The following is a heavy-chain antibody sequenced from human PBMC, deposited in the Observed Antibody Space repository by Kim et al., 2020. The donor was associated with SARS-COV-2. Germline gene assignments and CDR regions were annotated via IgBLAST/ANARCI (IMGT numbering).Heavy chain of an antibody. V-gene: IGHV1-2*02. CDR3: ARDMYSSSSDFDY. Sequence: YAQKFQGRDTMTRDTSISTACMGLSRLRYDDTAVYYCARDMYSSSSDFDYWGQGTLVTVSS. J-gene: IGHJ4*02. D-gene: IGHD6-6*01.